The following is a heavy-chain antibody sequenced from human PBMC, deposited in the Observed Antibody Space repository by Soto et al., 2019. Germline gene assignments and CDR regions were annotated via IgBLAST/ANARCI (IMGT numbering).Heavy chain of an antibody. CDR1: GGTFSSYA. CDR2: IIPIFGTA. D-gene: IGHD3-3*01. CDR3: AHSAIFGVVTTTNWFDP. J-gene: IGHJ5*02. V-gene: IGHV1-69*13. Sequence: GASVKVSCKASGGTFSSYAISWVRQAPGQGLEWMGGIIPIFGTANYAQKFQGRVTITADESTSTAYMELSSLRSEDTAVYYCAHSAIFGVVTTTNWFDPWGQGTLVTVS.